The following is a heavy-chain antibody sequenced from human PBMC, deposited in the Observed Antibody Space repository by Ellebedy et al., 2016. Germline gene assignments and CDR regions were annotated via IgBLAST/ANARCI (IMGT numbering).Heavy chain of an antibody. J-gene: IGHJ6*02. CDR2: INSDESIT. CDR1: GFTFSSYW. D-gene: IGHD1-26*01. V-gene: IGHV3-74*01. Sequence: GESLKISCAASGFTFSSYWMHWVRQAPGKGLVWVSRINSDESITNYADSVKGRFTISRDNAKNTLYLQMNSLRDEDTAVYYCAKGYSGSYRGAMDVWGQGTTVTVSS. CDR3: AKGYSGSYRGAMDV.